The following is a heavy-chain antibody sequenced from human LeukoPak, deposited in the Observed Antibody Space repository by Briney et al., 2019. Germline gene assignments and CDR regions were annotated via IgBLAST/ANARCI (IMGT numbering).Heavy chain of an antibody. J-gene: IGHJ4*02. CDR3: ATDRGSGTYYSLFDS. Sequence: GRSLRLSCAASGFTFSSYVMHWVRQAPGKGLEWVAVISYDGSNKYYADSVKGRITISRDNSKDTLYLQMDSLRAEDTAVYYCATDRGSGTYYSLFDSWGQGTLVTVSS. CDR2: ISYDGSNK. CDR1: GFTFSSYV. V-gene: IGHV3-30*03. D-gene: IGHD3-10*01.